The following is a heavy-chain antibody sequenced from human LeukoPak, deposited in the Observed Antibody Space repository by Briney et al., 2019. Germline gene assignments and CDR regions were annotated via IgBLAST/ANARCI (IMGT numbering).Heavy chain of an antibody. CDR1: GFTFSSYA. CDR2: ISGSGGST. V-gene: IGHV3-23*01. CDR3: AKGSYNYYDSSGYVYYYYGMDV. J-gene: IGHJ6*02. D-gene: IGHD3-22*01. Sequence: GGSLRPSCAASGFTFSSYAMSWVRQAPGKGLEWVSAISGSGGSTYYADSVKGRFTISRDNSKNTLYLQMNSLRAEGTAVYYCAKGSYNYYDSSGYVYYYYGMDVWGQGTTVTVSS.